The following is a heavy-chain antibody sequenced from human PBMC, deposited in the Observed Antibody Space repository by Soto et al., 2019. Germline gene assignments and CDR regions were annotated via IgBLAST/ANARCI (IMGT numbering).Heavy chain of an antibody. D-gene: IGHD2-21*01. V-gene: IGHV1-18*04. Sequence: QVQLVQSGAEMKNPGASVKVSCKSSGYSFSLYGISWVRQAPGQGLEWMGWISTYNGNTNYAQKFQDRVTFTSDTATSTAYVEVTSLGSADTAVYYFARMIASSLDHWGQGTLGTVSS. J-gene: IGHJ4*02. CDR1: GYSFSLYG. CDR3: ARMIASSLDH. CDR2: ISTYNGNT.